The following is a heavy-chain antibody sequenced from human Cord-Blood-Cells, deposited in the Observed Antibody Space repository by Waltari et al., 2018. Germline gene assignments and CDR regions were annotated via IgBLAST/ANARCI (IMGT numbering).Heavy chain of an antibody. J-gene: IGHJ4*02. V-gene: IGHV3-7*05. Sequence: EVQLVESGGGLVQPGGSLRLSCAASGFTFSSYWMSWVRQAPGKGLEWVANIKQDGSEKYYVDSVKGRFTISRDNAKNSLYLQMNSLRAEDTAVYYCARDLGLSGDYGGDYFDYWGQGTLVTVSS. D-gene: IGHD4-17*01. CDR3: ARDLGLSGDYGGDYFDY. CDR1: GFTFSSYW. CDR2: IKQDGSEK.